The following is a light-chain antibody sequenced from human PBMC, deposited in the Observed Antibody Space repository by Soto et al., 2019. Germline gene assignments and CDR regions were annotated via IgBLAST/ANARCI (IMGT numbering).Light chain of an antibody. CDR3: QQYSNYRWT. CDR1: QTISNW. CDR2: DAS. J-gene: IGKJ1*01. Sequence: DIQMTQSPSTLSASVGDRVTITCRASQTISNWLAWYQQKPGKAPKLLIYDASILESGVPSRFSGSGSGTEFTLTISSLQAGDFATYYCQQYSNYRWTFGQGTKVDIK. V-gene: IGKV1-5*01.